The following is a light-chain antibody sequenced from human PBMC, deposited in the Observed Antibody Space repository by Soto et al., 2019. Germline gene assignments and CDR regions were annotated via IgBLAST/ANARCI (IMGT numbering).Light chain of an antibody. CDR3: SSSTNNNTLVI. Sequence: QSALTQPASVSGSPGQSITISCTGTSSDIGRYKFVSWFQQHPGKAPKLMIFEGTNRPSGVSNRFSGSKSGNTASLTISVLQAEDEAIYFCSSSTNNNTLVIFGGGTKVTVL. V-gene: IGLV2-14*01. CDR2: EGT. J-gene: IGLJ2*01. CDR1: SSDIGRYKF.